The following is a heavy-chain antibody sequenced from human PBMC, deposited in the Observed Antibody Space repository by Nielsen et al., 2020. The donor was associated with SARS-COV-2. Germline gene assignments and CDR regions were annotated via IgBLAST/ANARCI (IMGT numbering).Heavy chain of an antibody. CDR2: ISAYNGNT. J-gene: IGHJ4*02. Sequence: ASVKVSCKASGGTFSSYAISWVRQAPGQGLEWMGWISAYNGNTNYAQKLQGRVTMTTDTSTSTAYMELRSLRSDDTAVFYCAREGDYSRADYWGQGTLVTVSS. CDR1: GGTFSSYA. D-gene: IGHD4-17*01. CDR3: AREGDYSRADY. V-gene: IGHV1-18*01.